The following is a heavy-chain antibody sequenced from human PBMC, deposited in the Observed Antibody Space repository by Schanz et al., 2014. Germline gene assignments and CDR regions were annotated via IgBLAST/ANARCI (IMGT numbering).Heavy chain of an antibody. V-gene: IGHV1-69*04. D-gene: IGHD6-13*01. CDR2: IIPILGIA. J-gene: IGHJ4*02. Sequence: QVQLVQSGDEVKKPGASVKVSCKTSGYTFSDYGITWVRQAPGQGLEWMGRIIPILGIANYAQNFQGRVTITADKSTSTAYMELTSLRSEDTAVYYCASSGAGYSSSWDFDYWGQGTLVTVSS. CDR3: ASSGAGYSSSWDFDY. CDR1: GYTFSDYG.